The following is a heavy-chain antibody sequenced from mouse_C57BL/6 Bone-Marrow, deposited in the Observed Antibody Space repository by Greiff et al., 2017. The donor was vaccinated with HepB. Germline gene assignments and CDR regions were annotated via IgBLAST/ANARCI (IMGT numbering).Heavy chain of an antibody. V-gene: IGHV1-53*01. CDR2: INPSNGGT. D-gene: IGHD2-1*01. J-gene: IGHJ3*01. CDR1: GYTFTSYW. Sequence: QVQLKQSGTELVKPGASVKLSCKASGYTFTSYWMHWVKQRPGQGLEWIGNINPSNGGTNYNEKFKSKATLTVDKSSSTAYMQLSSLTSEDSAVYYCARRGGNYAWFAYWGQGTLVTVSA. CDR3: ARRGGNYAWFAY.